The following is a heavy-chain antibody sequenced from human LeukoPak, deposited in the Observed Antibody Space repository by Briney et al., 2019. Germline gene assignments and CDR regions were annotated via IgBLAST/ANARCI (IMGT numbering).Heavy chain of an antibody. CDR1: GGSISSYY. CDR2: IYYSGST. J-gene: IGHJ4*02. Sequence: SETLSLTCTVSGGSISSYYWSWIRQPPGKGLEWIGYIYYSGSTNYNPSLKSRVTISVDTSKNQFSLKLSSVTAADTAVYYCARMYSSSWYDYYFDYWGQGTLVTVSS. CDR3: ARMYSSSWYDYYFDY. V-gene: IGHV4-59*12. D-gene: IGHD6-13*01.